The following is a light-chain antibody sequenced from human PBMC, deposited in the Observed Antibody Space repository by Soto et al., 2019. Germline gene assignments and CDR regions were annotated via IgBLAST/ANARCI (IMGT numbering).Light chain of an antibody. CDR3: SSYTSSSLVV. V-gene: IGLV2-14*01. CDR2: EVR. J-gene: IGLJ2*01. CDR1: SSDVGGYNY. Sequence: QSALTQSASVSGSPGQSITISCTGTSSDVGGYNYVSWYQQHPDKAPKLIIYEVRNRPSGVSNRFSGSKSGNTASLTISELQAEDEADYYCSSYTSSSLVVFGGGTKLTVL.